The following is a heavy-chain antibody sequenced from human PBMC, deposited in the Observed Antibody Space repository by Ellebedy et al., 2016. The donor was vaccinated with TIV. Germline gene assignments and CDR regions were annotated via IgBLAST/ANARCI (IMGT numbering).Heavy chain of an antibody. V-gene: IGHV3-48*04. Sequence: PGGSLRLSCAASGFTFSAFSMNWVRQAPGKGLEWISYICGGTIYYAESVKGRFTISRDNAKNSLYLQMNSLRAEDTAVYYCARVYDSIDYWGQGTLVTVSS. D-gene: IGHD3-22*01. CDR3: ARVYDSIDY. J-gene: IGHJ4*02. CDR1: GFTFSAFS. CDR2: ICGGTI.